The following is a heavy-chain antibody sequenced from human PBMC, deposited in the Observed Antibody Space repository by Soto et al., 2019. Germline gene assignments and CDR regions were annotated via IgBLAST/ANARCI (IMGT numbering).Heavy chain of an antibody. CDR2: INPDNGDT. Sequence: QVQLVQSGTEVRKPGASLRVSCRAAGYSFTDSYIHWVRQAPGQGLEWMGWINPDNGDTKYAQMFQDRVTLTRDTSITTVYMELCSLISDDTAVYFCAKPLGDDAFHFWGQGTVVAVAS. D-gene: IGHD3-16*01. J-gene: IGHJ3*01. V-gene: IGHV1-2*02. CDR3: AKPLGDDAFHF. CDR1: GYSFTDSY.